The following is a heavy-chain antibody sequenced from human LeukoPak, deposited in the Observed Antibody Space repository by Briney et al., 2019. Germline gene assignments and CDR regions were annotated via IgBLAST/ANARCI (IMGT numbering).Heavy chain of an antibody. V-gene: IGHV3-7*01. D-gene: IGHD1-1*01. Sequence: GGSLRLSCVASGFTFNTYWMTWVRQAPGKGLEWVSMIKQDGSDKYYVDSVKGRFTISRDNAKNSLYLQMNSLRVEDTAIYYCARDCPSVNCPPTDYYGIEVWGQGTTVTVSS. CDR2: IKQDGSDK. J-gene: IGHJ6*02. CDR3: ARDCPSVNCPPTDYYGIEV. CDR1: GFTFNTYW.